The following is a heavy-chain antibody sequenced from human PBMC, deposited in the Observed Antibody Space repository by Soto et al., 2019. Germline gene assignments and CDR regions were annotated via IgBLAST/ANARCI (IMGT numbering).Heavy chain of an antibody. V-gene: IGHV1-69*02. Sequence: QVQLVQSGAEVKKPGSSVKVSCKASGGTFSSYTISWVRQAPGQGLEWMGRIIPILGIANYAQKFQGRVTITADKSTSTAYMELSSLRSEDTAVYYCARMRTWGYGMDVWGQGTTVTVSS. D-gene: IGHD7-27*01. CDR1: GGTFSSYT. J-gene: IGHJ6*02. CDR3: ARMRTWGYGMDV. CDR2: IIPILGIA.